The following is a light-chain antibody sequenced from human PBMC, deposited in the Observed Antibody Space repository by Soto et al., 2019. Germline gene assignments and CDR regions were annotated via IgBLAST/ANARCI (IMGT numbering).Light chain of an antibody. CDR2: EVS. CDR3: CSYVGSSFAV. Sequence: QSALTQPASVSGSPGQSITISCTGTSSDVGNYNLVSWYQQHPGKDPKVMIYEVSKRPSGVSDRFSGSKSGNTASLTISGLQAEDEADYYCCSYVGSSFAVFGTGTKLTVL. J-gene: IGLJ1*01. CDR1: SSDVGNYNL. V-gene: IGLV2-23*02.